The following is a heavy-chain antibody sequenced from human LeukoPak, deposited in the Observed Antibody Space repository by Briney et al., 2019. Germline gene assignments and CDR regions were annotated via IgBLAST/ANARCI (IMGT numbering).Heavy chain of an antibody. D-gene: IGHD4-17*01. V-gene: IGHV1-3*01. Sequence: ASVKVSCKASGYTFTGYAVQWVRQAPGQGLEWMGWINAGNGKTKYSQKFQGRVTIARDTSASTAYMELSSLRSEDTAVYYCAKARWTSTATTYYLDYWGQGTVVTVSS. J-gene: IGHJ4*02. CDR2: INAGNGKT. CDR3: AKARWTSTATTYYLDY. CDR1: GYTFTGYA.